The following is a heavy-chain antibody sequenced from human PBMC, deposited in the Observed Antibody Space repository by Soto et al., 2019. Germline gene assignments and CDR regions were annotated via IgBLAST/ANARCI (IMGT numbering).Heavy chain of an antibody. D-gene: IGHD1-20*01. J-gene: IGHJ4*02. CDR3: AKYHSNDVAVFDY. CDR1: VFTFSSYA. V-gene: IGHV3-23*01. CDR2: ISGSGGST. Sequence: GGSLRLSCAASVFTFSSYAMSWVRQSPGKGLEWVSAISGSGGSTYYADSVKGRFTISRDNSKNTMYLQMNSLRAEDTAVYYCAKYHSNDVAVFDYWGQGTLVTVSS.